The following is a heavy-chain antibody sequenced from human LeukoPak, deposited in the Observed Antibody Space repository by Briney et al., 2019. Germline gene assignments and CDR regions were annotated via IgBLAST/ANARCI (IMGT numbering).Heavy chain of an antibody. CDR2: INPEGSGT. Sequence: PGGSLRLSCAASGFTFSSYWMLWVRQATGKGLVWVSRINPEGSGTTYAESVKGRFTISRDNSKNTLDLQMNSLRAEDTAVYYCAREYYDSSGSKRSAFDIWGQGTMVTVSS. D-gene: IGHD3-22*01. CDR1: GFTFSSYW. CDR3: AREYYDSSGSKRSAFDI. V-gene: IGHV3-74*03. J-gene: IGHJ3*02.